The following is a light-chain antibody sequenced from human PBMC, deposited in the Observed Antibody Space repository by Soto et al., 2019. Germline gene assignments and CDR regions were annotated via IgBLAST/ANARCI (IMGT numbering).Light chain of an antibody. Sequence: EIVMTQSPATLSVSPGERATLSCRASQSVSSNLAWYQQKPGQAPRLLIYDASTRATGIPARFSGSGSGTEFTLTISSLQYEDFAVYYCHQYNNWPRTFGQGTKVDIK. CDR3: HQYNNWPRT. J-gene: IGKJ1*01. CDR2: DAS. CDR1: QSVSSN. V-gene: IGKV3-15*01.